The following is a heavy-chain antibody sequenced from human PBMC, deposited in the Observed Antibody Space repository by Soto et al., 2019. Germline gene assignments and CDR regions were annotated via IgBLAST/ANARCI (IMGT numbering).Heavy chain of an antibody. J-gene: IGHJ4*02. CDR2: ISGSGGST. Sequence: EVQLLESGGGLVQPGGSLRLSCAASGFTFSSYAMRWVRQAPGKGLEWVSAISGSGGSTYYAASVKGRFTISRDKSKNTLNLQMNSQRGETRAVYYCARRGRGSYYCYGGQGTLVTVSS. V-gene: IGHV3-23*01. CDR1: GFTFSSYA. D-gene: IGHD1-26*01. CDR3: ARRGRGSYYCY.